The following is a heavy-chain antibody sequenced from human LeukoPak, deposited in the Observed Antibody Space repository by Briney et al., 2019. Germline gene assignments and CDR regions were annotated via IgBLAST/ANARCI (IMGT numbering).Heavy chain of an antibody. D-gene: IGHD4-11*01. Sequence: SETLSLTCAVYGGSFSGYYWSWIRQPPGKGLEWIGEINHSGSTNYNPSLKSRVTISVDTSKNQFSLKLSSVTAADTAAYYCARVLYSNFPRMDVWGKGTTVTVSS. CDR2: INHSGST. CDR1: GGSFSGYY. CDR3: ARVLYSNFPRMDV. J-gene: IGHJ6*04. V-gene: IGHV4-34*01.